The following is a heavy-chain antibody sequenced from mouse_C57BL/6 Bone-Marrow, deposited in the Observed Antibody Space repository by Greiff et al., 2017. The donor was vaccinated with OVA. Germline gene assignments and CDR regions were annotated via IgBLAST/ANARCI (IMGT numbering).Heavy chain of an antibody. V-gene: IGHV1-72*01. J-gene: IGHJ4*01. CDR3: ARFYGSPYYAMDY. D-gene: IGHD1-1*01. CDR2: IDPNSGGT. CDR1: GYTFTSYW. Sequence: QVQLKQSGAELVKPGASVKLSCKASGYTFTSYWMHWVKQRPGRGLEWIGRIDPNSGGTKYNEKFKSKATLTVDKPSSTADMQLSSLTSEDSAVYECARFYGSPYYAMDYWGQGTSVTVSS.